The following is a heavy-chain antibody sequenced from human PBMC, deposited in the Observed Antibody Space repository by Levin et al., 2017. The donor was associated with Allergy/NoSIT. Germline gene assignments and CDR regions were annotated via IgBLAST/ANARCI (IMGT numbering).Heavy chain of an antibody. D-gene: IGHD1-26*01. Sequence: GGSLRLSCAASGFTLSTYDMHWVRQAPGKGLERVSGIGTASNTIYIDSVKGRFTISREDAKNSLYLQMNSLTAGDTAVYYCARVPWALKGAFDIWGQGTMVIVSS. J-gene: IGHJ3*02. V-gene: IGHV3-13*01. CDR2: IGTASNT. CDR3: ARVPWALKGAFDI. CDR1: GFTLSTYD.